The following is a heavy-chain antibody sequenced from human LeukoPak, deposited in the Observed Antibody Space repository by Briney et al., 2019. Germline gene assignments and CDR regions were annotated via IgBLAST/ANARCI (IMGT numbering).Heavy chain of an antibody. J-gene: IGHJ3*02. CDR2: IYYSGST. CDR1: GGSISSYY. D-gene: IGHD2-15*01. V-gene: IGHV4-59*01. Sequence: SETLSLTCTVSGGSISSYYLSCIRQPPGKGLEWIGYIYYSGSTNYNPSLKSRVTISVDTSKNQFSLKLSSVTAADTAVYYCARVHSCSGGSCPDAFDIWGQGTMVTVSS. CDR3: ARVHSCSGGSCPDAFDI.